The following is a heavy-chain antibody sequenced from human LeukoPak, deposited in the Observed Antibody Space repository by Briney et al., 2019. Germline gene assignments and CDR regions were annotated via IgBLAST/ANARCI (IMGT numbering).Heavy chain of an antibody. CDR1: GFTFSTYW. Sequence: GGSLRLSCAASGFTFSTYWMAWVRQAPGKGLEWVANIKGDESARHQADSVKGRFTISRDNAKKSVYLQMNSLRGEDTAVYYCARDVGESLDYWGQGTLVTVSS. CDR2: IKGDESAR. J-gene: IGHJ4*02. V-gene: IGHV3-7*01. CDR3: ARDVGESLDY.